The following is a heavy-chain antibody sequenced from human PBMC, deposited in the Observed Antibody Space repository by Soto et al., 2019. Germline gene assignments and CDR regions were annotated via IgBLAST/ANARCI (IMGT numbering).Heavy chain of an antibody. V-gene: IGHV4-59*01. CDR1: GGSISSYY. D-gene: IGHD2-21*01. Sequence: SETLSLTCTVSGGSISSYYWIWIRQPPGKGLEWIGYIYYSGSTNYNPSLKSRVTISVDTSKNQFSLKLSSVTAADTAVYYCARALRRTIPWFDPWGQGTLVTVSS. CDR3: ARALRRTIPWFDP. J-gene: IGHJ5*02. CDR2: IYYSGST.